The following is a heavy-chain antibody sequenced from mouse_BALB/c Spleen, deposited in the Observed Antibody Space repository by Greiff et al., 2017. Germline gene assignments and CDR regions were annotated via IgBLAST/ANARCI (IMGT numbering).Heavy chain of an antibody. CDR2: ISSGGST. J-gene: IGHJ4*01. V-gene: IGHV5-6-5*01. Sequence: EVQLQQSGGGLVKPGGSLKLSCAASGFTFSSYAMSWVRQTPEKRLEWVASISSGGSTYYPDSVKGRFTISRDNARNILYLQMSSLRSEDTAMYYCARAGYDYAMDYWGQGTSVIVSS. CDR1: GFTFSSYA. D-gene: IGHD3-1*01. CDR3: ARAGYDYAMDY.